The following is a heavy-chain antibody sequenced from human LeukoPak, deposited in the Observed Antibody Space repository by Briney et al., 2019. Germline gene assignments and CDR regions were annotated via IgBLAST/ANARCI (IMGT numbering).Heavy chain of an antibody. D-gene: IGHD2-21*01. Sequence: SETLSLTCSVSGASIDRYYWGWIRQPPGKGLEWIGYIYTSGNTIYNPSLKSPVTISMDTSKNQFSLKMRSVTAADTAVYYCASLSIGPSPYFYYYMDVWGKGTSVTVSS. J-gene: IGHJ6*03. V-gene: IGHV4-4*09. CDR1: GASIDRYY. CDR3: ASLSIGPSPYFYYYMDV. CDR2: IYTSGNT.